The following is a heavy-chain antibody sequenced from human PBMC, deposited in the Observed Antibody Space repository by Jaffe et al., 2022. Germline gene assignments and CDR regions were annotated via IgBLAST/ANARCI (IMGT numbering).Heavy chain of an antibody. J-gene: IGHJ3*02. CDR3: AREVLGYGDYEGNNDAFDI. CDR1: GYTFTSYY. Sequence: QVQLVQSGAEVKKPGASVKVSCKASGYTFTSYYMHWVRQAPGQGLEWMGIINPSGGSTSYAQKFQGRVTMTRDTSTSTVYMELSSLRSEDTAVYYCAREVLGYGDYEGNNDAFDIWGQGTMVTVSS. V-gene: IGHV1-46*03. CDR2: INPSGGST. D-gene: IGHD4-17*01.